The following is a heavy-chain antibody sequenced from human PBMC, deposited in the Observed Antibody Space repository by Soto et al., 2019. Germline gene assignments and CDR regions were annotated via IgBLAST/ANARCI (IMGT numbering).Heavy chain of an antibody. J-gene: IGHJ4*02. Sequence: QVQLVQSGAEVKEPGSLVKVSCKASGGGNLRDYRTTWVRRASGQGLEWMGGIIPKLGSANYAQNFQGRVTVTADESTNTVYMELRSLRSDDTAVYYCARGADGYNFGAVYWGQGTPVTVSS. V-gene: IGHV1-69*01. CDR2: IIPKLGSA. D-gene: IGHD5-12*01. CDR1: GGGNLRDYR. CDR3: ARGADGYNFGAVY.